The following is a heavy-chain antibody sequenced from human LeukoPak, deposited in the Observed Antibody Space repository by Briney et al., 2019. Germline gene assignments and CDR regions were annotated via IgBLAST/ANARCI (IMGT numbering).Heavy chain of an antibody. V-gene: IGHV3-30*18. Sequence: GGSLRLSCAASGFTFSSDGMHWVRQAPGKGLEWVAVISYDGSNKYYADSVKGRFTISRDNSKNTLYLQMNSLRAEDTAVYYCAKGRLNFDYWGQGTLVTVSS. J-gene: IGHJ4*02. CDR2: ISYDGSNK. D-gene: IGHD3-22*01. CDR3: AKGRLNFDY. CDR1: GFTFSSDG.